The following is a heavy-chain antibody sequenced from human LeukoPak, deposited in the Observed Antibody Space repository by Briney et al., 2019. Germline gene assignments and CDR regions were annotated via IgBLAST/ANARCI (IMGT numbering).Heavy chain of an antibody. D-gene: IGHD5-12*01. CDR2: ISYSGST. CDR1: GGSISSSRYY. Sequence: SETLSLTCTVSGGSISSSRYYWGWIRQPPGKGLDWIGSISYSGSTYYNSSLKSRLTISVDTSKNQFSLRLSSVTAADTAVYYCARHEGRGVATPFDYWGQGTLVTVSS. J-gene: IGHJ4*02. V-gene: IGHV4-39*01. CDR3: ARHEGRGVATPFDY.